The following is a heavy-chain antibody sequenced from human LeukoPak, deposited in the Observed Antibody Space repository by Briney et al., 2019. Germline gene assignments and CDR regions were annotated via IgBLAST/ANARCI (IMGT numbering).Heavy chain of an antibody. V-gene: IGHV3-23*01. J-gene: IGHJ4*02. Sequence: GGSLRLSCAASGFTLSSYAMSWVRQAPGKGLEWVSATSSSDAGTYYADSVKGRFTISRDNPKNTLYLQMNSLRAEDTAVYYCAKDYSDSSGYFRVPHVFDFWGQGTLVTVSS. CDR1: GFTLSSYA. CDR3: AKDYSDSSGYFRVPHVFDF. CDR2: TSSSDAGT. D-gene: IGHD3-22*01.